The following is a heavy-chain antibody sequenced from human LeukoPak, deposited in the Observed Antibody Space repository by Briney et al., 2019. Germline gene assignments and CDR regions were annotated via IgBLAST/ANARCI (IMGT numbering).Heavy chain of an antibody. CDR1: GFTFSSYS. CDR2: ISSSSSYI. J-gene: IGHJ4*02. CDR3: ARGLPKTELWFGELRADPYYFDY. Sequence: GGSLSLSCAASGFTFSSYSMNWVRQAPGKGLEWVSSISSSSSYIYYADSVKGRFTISRDNAKNSLYLQMNSLRAEDTAVYYCARGLPKTELWFGELRADPYYFDYWGQGTLVTVSS. V-gene: IGHV3-21*01. D-gene: IGHD3-10*01.